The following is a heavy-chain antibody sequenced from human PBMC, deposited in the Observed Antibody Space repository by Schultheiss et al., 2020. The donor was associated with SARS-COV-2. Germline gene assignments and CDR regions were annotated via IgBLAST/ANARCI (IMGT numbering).Heavy chain of an antibody. CDR3: ARLGIVPAATDHLPFDYYYYYMDV. Sequence: GGSLRLSCAASGFTFSNAWMSWVRQAPGKGLEWVSYISSSSSTIYYADSVKGRFTISRDNAKNSLYLQMNSLRAEDTALYYCARLGIVPAATDHLPFDYYYYYMDVWGKGTTVTVSS. CDR1: GFTFSNAW. D-gene: IGHD2-2*01. V-gene: IGHV3-48*04. J-gene: IGHJ6*03. CDR2: ISSSSSTI.